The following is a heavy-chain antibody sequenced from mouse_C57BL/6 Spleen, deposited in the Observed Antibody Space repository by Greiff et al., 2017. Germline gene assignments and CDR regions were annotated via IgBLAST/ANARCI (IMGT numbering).Heavy chain of an antibody. V-gene: IGHV1-53*01. CDR1: GYTFTSYW. Sequence: QVQLQQPGTELVKPGASVKLSCKASGYTFTSYWMHWVKQRPGQGLEWIGNINPSNGGTNYNKKFKSKATLTVDKSSSTAYMQLSSLTSEDSAVYYCARGRIYYDYLFAYWGQGTLVTVSA. J-gene: IGHJ3*01. D-gene: IGHD2-4*01. CDR2: INPSNGGT. CDR3: ARGRIYYDYLFAY.